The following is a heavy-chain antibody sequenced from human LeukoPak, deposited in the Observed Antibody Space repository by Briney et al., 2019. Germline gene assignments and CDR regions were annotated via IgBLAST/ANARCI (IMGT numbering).Heavy chain of an antibody. V-gene: IGHV1-69*13. J-gene: IGHJ4*02. CDR2: IIPIFGTA. CDR1: GGTFSSYA. CDR3: ASSSGSYRVPGKFDY. D-gene: IGHD1-26*01. Sequence: GASVKVSCKASGGTFSSYAISWVRQASGQGLEWMGGIIPIFGTANYAQKFQGRVTITADESTSTAYMELNSLRSEDTAVYYCASSSGSYRVPGKFDYWGQGTLVTVSS.